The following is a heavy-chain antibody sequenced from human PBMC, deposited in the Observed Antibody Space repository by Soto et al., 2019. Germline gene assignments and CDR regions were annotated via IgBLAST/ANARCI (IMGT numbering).Heavy chain of an antibody. CDR1: GFTFSTYT. Sequence: EVQLLESGGTLVQPGGSLSLSCAASGFTFSTYTMNWVRQAPGKGLEWLSGIYGSGDSTFYADSVRRRFTISRDSSRNTLYLQMNSLRAEATAVYYCTKNARPDRLWPFDCWGQGTLDTVSS. D-gene: IGHD6-6*01. CDR2: IYGSGDST. J-gene: IGHJ4*02. V-gene: IGHV3-23*01. CDR3: TKNARPDRLWPFDC.